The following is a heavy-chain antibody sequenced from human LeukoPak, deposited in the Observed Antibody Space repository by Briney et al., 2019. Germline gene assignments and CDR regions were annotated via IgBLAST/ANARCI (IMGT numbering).Heavy chain of an antibody. CDR1: GGSFSGYY. CDR2: INHSGST. D-gene: IGHD5-18*01. V-gene: IGHV4-34*01. Sequence: SETLSLTCAVYGGSFSGYYWSWIRQPPGKGLEWIGEINHSGSTNYNPSLKSRVTISVDTSKNQFSLKLSSVTAADTAVYYCARVPVRGYSYAKCRIDWYFDPWGRGTLVTVSS. CDR3: ARVPVRGYSYAKCRIDWYFDP. J-gene: IGHJ2*01.